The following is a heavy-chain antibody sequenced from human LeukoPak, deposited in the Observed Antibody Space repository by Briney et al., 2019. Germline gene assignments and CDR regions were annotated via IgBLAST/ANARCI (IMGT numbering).Heavy chain of an antibody. CDR3: ARDVLIRQWLLDL. V-gene: IGHV4-59*01. CDR2: IYYSGST. D-gene: IGHD2-8*01. J-gene: IGHJ2*01. Sequence: PSETLSLTYTVSVGPIQNFYGSCDRQPPGRGLEWIGYIYYSGSTNYNPSLTSRVTMSIDTSMNQFSLKLSYMTGEETAVSYCARDVLIRQWLLDLWGRGTLVTVSS. CDR1: VGPIQNFY.